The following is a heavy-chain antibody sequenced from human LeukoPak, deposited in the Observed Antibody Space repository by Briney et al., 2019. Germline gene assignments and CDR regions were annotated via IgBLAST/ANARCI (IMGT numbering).Heavy chain of an antibody. V-gene: IGHV1-69*13. CDR1: GGTFSSYA. D-gene: IGHD3-3*01. CDR3: ASDLPSTIFGVVTKNYYYYYMDV. Sequence: SVKVSCKASGGTFSSYAISWVRQAPGQGLEWMGGIIPIFGTANYAQKFQGRVTITADESTSTAYMELSSLRSEDTAVYYCASDLPSTIFGVVTKNYYYYYMDVWGKGTTVTVSS. J-gene: IGHJ6*03. CDR2: IIPIFGTA.